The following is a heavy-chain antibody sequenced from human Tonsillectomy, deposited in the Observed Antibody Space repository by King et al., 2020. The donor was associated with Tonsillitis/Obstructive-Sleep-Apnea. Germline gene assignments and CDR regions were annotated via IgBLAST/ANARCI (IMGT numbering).Heavy chain of an antibody. J-gene: IGHJ2*01. V-gene: IGHV4-59*01. Sequence: LQLQESGPGLVKPSETLSLTCTVSAGSISSYYWSWIRQPPGKGLEWIGYIYYSGSTSYNPSLKSRVTISVDTSENQFSLNLSSVTAADTAVYYCARVLLGYYDTSGYYWYFDLWGRGTLVTVSS. CDR2: IYYSGST. CDR1: AGSISSYY. CDR3: ARVLLGYYDTSGYYWYFDL. D-gene: IGHD3-22*01.